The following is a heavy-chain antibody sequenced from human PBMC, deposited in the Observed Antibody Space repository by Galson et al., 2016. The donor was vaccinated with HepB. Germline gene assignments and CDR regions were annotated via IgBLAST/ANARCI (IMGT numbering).Heavy chain of an antibody. D-gene: IGHD3-10*01. CDR3: AKDRSYGYFGSGGMDV. J-gene: IGHJ6*02. Sequence: SLRLSCATSGFRFSSYGMHWVRQAPGKGLEWVAVISYDGSNKYYADPVKGRFTISRDNSKNTLYLQMNSLRAEDTAVYYCAKDRSYGYFGSGGMDVWGQGTTVTVSS. CDR2: ISYDGSNK. V-gene: IGHV3-30*18. CDR1: GFRFSSYG.